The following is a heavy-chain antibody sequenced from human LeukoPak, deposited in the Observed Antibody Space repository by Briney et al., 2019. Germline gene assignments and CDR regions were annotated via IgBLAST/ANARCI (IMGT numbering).Heavy chain of an antibody. CDR3: ARDLVTVTKGFDI. V-gene: IGHV4-59*11. J-gene: IGHJ3*02. CDR2: ISYIGST. Sequence: SETLSLTCAVSDDSFNSHYWTWIRQPPGKGLEWIGYISYIGSTNYNPSLKSRVTISIDTSKNQFSLKLRSVTAADTAVYYCARDLVTVTKGFDIWGQGTMVSVSS. CDR1: DDSFNSHY. D-gene: IGHD4-17*01.